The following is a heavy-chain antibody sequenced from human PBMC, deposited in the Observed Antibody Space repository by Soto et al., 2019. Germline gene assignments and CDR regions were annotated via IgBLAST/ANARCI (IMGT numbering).Heavy chain of an antibody. CDR2: IYYSGST. J-gene: IGHJ5*02. Sequence: SETLSLTCTVSGGSISSYCWSWIRQPPGKGLEWIGYIYYSGSTNYNPSLKSRVTISVDTPKNQFSLKLSSVTAADTAVYYCARVDGCTNGVCYVVSPWFDPWGQGTLVTVSS. CDR1: GGSISSYC. CDR3: ARVDGCTNGVCYVVSPWFDP. V-gene: IGHV4-59*01. D-gene: IGHD2-8*01.